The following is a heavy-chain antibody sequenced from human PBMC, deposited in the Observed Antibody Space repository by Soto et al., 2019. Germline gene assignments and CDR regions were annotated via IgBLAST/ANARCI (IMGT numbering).Heavy chain of an antibody. Sequence: PSETLSLTCAFYGWSFSGYYWSWIRQPPGKGLEWIGEINHSGSTNYNPSLKSRVTISVDTSKNQFSLKLSSVTAADTAVYYCGRRKWYSSSWYWWFDPWGQGTLVTVSS. D-gene: IGHD6-13*01. CDR3: GRRKWYSSSWYWWFDP. V-gene: IGHV4-34*01. CDR2: INHSGST. CDR1: GWSFSGYY. J-gene: IGHJ5*02.